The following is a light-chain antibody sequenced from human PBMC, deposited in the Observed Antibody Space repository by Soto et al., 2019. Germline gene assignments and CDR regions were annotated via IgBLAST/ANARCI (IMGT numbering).Light chain of an antibody. CDR1: SSDVGEYNL. V-gene: IGLV2-23*02. J-gene: IGLJ1*01. Sequence: QSALTQPASVSGSPGQSITISCAGTSSDVGEYNLVSWYQQHPGEAPKVLIYEVTKRPSGLSSRFAGSKSGNTASLTISGLQAEDEADYYCYSYAGDSAFVFGTGTKVTVL. CDR3: YSYAGDSAFV. CDR2: EVT.